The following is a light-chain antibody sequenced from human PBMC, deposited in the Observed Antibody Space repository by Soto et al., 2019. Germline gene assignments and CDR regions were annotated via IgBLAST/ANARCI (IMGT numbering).Light chain of an antibody. J-gene: IGLJ1*01. Sequence: QSALTQPPSVSAAPGQRVTISCSGSSSNIGSNYVSWYQQLPGTAPKLLIYDNYKRPSGIPDRFSGSTSGTSATLAIAGLQTGDEADYYCDSWDNSLSAYVFGTGTKVTVL. CDR3: DSWDNSLSAYV. V-gene: IGLV1-51*01. CDR2: DNY. CDR1: SSNIGSNY.